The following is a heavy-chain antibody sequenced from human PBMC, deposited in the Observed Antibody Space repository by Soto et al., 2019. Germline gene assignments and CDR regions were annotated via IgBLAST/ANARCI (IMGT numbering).Heavy chain of an antibody. CDR2: IYYSGST. Sequence: SETLSLPCTVSGGSISSSSYYWGWIRQPPGKGLEWIGSIYYSGSTYYNPSLKSRVTISVDTSKNQFSLKLSSVTAADTAVYYCASGPVYDYIWGSYRYWFDPWGQGTLVTVSS. D-gene: IGHD3-16*02. V-gene: IGHV4-39*01. J-gene: IGHJ5*02. CDR3: ASGPVYDYIWGSYRYWFDP. CDR1: GGSISSSSYY.